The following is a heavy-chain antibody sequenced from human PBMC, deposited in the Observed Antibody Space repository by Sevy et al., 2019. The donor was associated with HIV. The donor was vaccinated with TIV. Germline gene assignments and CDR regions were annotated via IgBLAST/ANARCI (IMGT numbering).Heavy chain of an antibody. CDR3: AGGRYDSSGSFDALDI. CDR2: IYGSGGVT. V-gene: IGHV3-23*01. D-gene: IGHD3-22*01. Sequence: GGSLRLSCKPSGFTFTSYAMNWVRQAPGKGLEWISTIYGSGGVTYYADSVKGRFTISRDKSKNTLYLQMNSLRTEDTALYYCAGGRYDSSGSFDALDIWGQGTMVNVSS. CDR1: GFTFTSYA. J-gene: IGHJ3*02.